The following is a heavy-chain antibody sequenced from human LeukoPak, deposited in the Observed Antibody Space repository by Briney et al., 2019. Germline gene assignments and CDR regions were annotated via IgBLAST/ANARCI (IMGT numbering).Heavy chain of an antibody. CDR2: ISSSGSTI. CDR3: AKGAGVYCSSTSCYPYYYYMDV. CDR1: GFTFSDYY. V-gene: IGHV3-11*01. J-gene: IGHJ6*03. Sequence: GGSLRLSCAASGFTFSDYYMSWIRQAPGKGLEWVSYISSSGSTIYYADSVKGRFTISRDNSKNTLYLQMNSLRAEDTAVYYCAKGAGVYCSSTSCYPYYYYMDVWGKGTTVTVSS. D-gene: IGHD2-2*01.